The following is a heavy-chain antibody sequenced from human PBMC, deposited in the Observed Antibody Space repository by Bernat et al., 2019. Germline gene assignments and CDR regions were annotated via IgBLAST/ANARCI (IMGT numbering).Heavy chain of an antibody. CDR3: ARGSGDSSVGYYYGLDV. D-gene: IGHD1-26*01. J-gene: IGHJ6*02. CDR1: GFTFSDHY. V-gene: IGHV3-72*01. Sequence: EVQLVESGGGLVQPGGSLRLSCAASGFTFSDHYMDWVRQAPGKGLEWVGRIRNKVNSYTTEYAASVKGRFSISRDDSKNSLYLQMNSLNTEDTAVYFWARGSGDSSVGYYYGLDVWGQGTTVTVSS. CDR2: IRNKVNSYTT.